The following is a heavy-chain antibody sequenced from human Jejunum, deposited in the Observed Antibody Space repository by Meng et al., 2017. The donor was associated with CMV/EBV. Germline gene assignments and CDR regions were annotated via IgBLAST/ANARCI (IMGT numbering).Heavy chain of an antibody. Sequence: FRLNTYGIHWVRRAPGKGLEWVAVIRYDGNNKYYADSVKGRFYISRDTSKNTLYLQMNSLRAEDTAVYYCARDFDGYCTSASCYLAYWGQGTLVTVSS. V-gene: IGHV3-33*01. CDR1: FRLNTYG. CDR2: IRYDGNNK. D-gene: IGHD2-2*03. CDR3: ARDFDGYCTSASCYLAY. J-gene: IGHJ4*02.